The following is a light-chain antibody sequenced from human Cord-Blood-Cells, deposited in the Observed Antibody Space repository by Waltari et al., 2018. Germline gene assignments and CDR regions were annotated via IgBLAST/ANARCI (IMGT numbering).Light chain of an antibody. CDR2: EGS. CDR3: CSYAGSSTWV. J-gene: IGLJ3*02. V-gene: IGLV2-23*01. Sequence: QSALTQPASVSGSPGQSITIPCTGTRSAVGGYNIVSWYQQNPDKTPKLMIYEGSKRPSGVSNRFSGSKSGNTASLTISGLQAEDEADYYCCSYAGSSTWVFGGGTKLTVL. CDR1: RSAVGGYNI.